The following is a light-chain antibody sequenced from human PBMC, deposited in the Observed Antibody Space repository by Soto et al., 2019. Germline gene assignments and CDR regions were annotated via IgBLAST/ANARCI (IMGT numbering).Light chain of an antibody. CDR1: QSVSSY. V-gene: IGKV3-11*01. J-gene: IGKJ1*01. CDR2: DAS. CDR3: QQRSDWSWT. Sequence: EIVLTQSPATLSLSPGERVTLSCRASQSVSSYLAWYQQKPGQAPRLLIYDASNRATGIPARFSGSGSGTDFTLTIISLEPEDFAVYYCQQRSDWSWTFGQGTKVEIK.